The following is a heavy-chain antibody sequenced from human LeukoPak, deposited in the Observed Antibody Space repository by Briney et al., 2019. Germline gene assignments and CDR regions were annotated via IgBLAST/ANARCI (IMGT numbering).Heavy chain of an antibody. J-gene: IGHJ5*02. CDR2: IYYSGST. CDR3: ARLSYSSGWYGP. Sequence: ETLSLTCTASGGSISSYYWSWIRQPPGKGLGWIGNIYYSGSTNYHPSLKSRVTISVDTSKTQFSLKLSSVTAADTAVYYGARLSYSSGWYGPWGQRTLVTVSS. CDR1: GGSISSYY. V-gene: IGHV4-59*08. D-gene: IGHD6-19*01.